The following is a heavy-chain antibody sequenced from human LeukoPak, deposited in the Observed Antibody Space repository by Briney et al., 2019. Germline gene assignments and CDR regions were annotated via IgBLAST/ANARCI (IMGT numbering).Heavy chain of an antibody. Sequence: GGSLRLSCAASGFTFNTYTMNWVRQAPGKGLEWVLAITGRGDGSYYADLVKGRFTISRDNSKNTLYLQMNSLRAEDTAAYYCAKGTERYREVSSFDFWGQGTLVTVSS. CDR2: ITGRGDGS. D-gene: IGHD6-19*01. CDR3: AKGTERYREVSSFDF. J-gene: IGHJ4*02. V-gene: IGHV3-23*01. CDR1: GFTFNTYT.